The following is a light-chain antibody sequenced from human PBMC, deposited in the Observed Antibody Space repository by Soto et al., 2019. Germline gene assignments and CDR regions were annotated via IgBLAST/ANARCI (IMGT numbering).Light chain of an antibody. V-gene: IGKV3-15*01. CDR2: GAS. CDR3: QQYNNWPPWT. CDR1: QSVSSK. J-gene: IGKJ1*01. Sequence: EIVMTQSPATLSVSPGERATLSCRASQSVSSKLAWCQQKPGQALRLLIYGASTRATGIPARFSGSGSGTEFTLTISSLQSEDFAVYYCQQYNNWPPWTFGQGTKVEI.